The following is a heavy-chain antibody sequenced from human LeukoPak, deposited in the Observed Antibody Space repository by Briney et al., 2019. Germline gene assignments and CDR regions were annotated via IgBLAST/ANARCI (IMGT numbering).Heavy chain of an antibody. V-gene: IGHV4-61*02. CDR2: IHASGSI. CDR1: GGSIISGDDC. Sequence: PSQTLSLTCTVSGGSIISGDDCWSWIRQPAGKGLEWIGRIHASGSIHYNPSPQSRVTLSVDTSKKQIYLKLNSMTAADTAVYYCARGGSGRNNWLDPWGQGTLVTVSS. J-gene: IGHJ5*02. D-gene: IGHD3-10*01. CDR3: ARGGSGRNNWLDP.